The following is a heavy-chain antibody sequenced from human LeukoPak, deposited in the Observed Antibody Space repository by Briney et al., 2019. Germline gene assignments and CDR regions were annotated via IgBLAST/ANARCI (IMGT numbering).Heavy chain of an antibody. CDR2: ISTTSSSI. V-gene: IGHV3-48*02. D-gene: IGHD3/OR15-3a*01. Sequence: GGSLRLSCAASGFTFSSYSMNWVRQAPGKGLEWVSYISTTSSSINYADSVKGRFTISRDNAKNSLYLEMNSLRDEDTAVYYCVRDRDWAFDYWGQGTLVTVSS. CDR1: GFTFSSYS. J-gene: IGHJ4*02. CDR3: VRDRDWAFDY.